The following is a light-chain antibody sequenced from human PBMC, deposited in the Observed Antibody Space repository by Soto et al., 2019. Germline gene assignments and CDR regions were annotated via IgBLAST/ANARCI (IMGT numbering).Light chain of an antibody. Sequence: QSALTQPASVSGSPGQSITISCTGTSSDVGGYNYVSWYQQHPGKAPKLIIYEVSNRPSGVSNRFSGSKSGNTASLTISGLQAEDEADYYCSSDTTLSTWVFGGGTKLTVL. CDR2: EVS. CDR3: SSDTTLSTWV. CDR1: SSDVGGYNY. V-gene: IGLV2-14*01. J-gene: IGLJ3*02.